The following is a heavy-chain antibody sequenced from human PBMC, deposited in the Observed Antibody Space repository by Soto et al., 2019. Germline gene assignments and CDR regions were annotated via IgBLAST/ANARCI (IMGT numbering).Heavy chain of an antibody. CDR3: AIEVRRSNQFDH. V-gene: IGHV1-24*01. D-gene: IGHD3-10*01. CDR2: FDLENGET. CDR1: GYSLPELS. Sequence: VASANVSCKPSGYSLPELSIHSVRGAPGEGLECMGGFDLENGETIYAQRFQGRVTMTEESAANTPYMELSSLRSEDTAVYYCAIEVRRSNQFDHWGQGTMVTVSS. J-gene: IGHJ4*02.